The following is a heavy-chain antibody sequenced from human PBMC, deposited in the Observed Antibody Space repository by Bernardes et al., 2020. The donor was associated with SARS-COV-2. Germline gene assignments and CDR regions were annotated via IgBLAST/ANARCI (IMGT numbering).Heavy chain of an antibody. Sequence: SETLSLTCAVYGGSFSGYYWSWIRQPPGKGLEWIGEINHSGSTNYNPSLKSRVTISVDTSKNQFSLKLSSVTAADTAVYYCARGEKGDPGPKRVYFQHWGQGTLVIVSS. CDR1: GGSFSGYY. V-gene: IGHV4-34*01. D-gene: IGHD2-21*02. CDR3: ARGEKGDPGPKRVYFQH. J-gene: IGHJ1*01. CDR2: INHSGST.